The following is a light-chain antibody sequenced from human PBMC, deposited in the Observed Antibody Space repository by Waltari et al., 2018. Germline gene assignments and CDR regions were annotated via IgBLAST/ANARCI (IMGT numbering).Light chain of an antibody. CDR1: QSISSW. J-gene: IGKJ2*01. CDR2: KAS. CDR3: QQYNSYSPYT. Sequence: DIQMTQSPSTLSASVGDRVTITCRASQSISSWLAWYQQKPGKAPKLLIYKASSLESGVLSRFSGSGSGTEFTLTISSLQPDDFATYFCQQYNSYSPYTFGQGTKLEIK. V-gene: IGKV1-5*03.